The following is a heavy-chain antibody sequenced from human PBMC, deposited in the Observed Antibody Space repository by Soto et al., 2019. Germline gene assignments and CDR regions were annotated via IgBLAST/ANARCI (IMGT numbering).Heavy chain of an antibody. CDR2: IYYSGST. CDR1: GGSISSYY. D-gene: IGHD5-12*01. Sequence: QVQLQESGPGLVKPSETLSLTCTVSGGSISSYYWSWIRQPPGKGLEWIGYIYYSGSTNYNPSLKSRVTISVDTSKNQFSLKLSSVTAADTAVYYCARCRRDGYKILYFDYWGQGTLVTVSS. J-gene: IGHJ4*02. CDR3: ARCRRDGYKILYFDY. V-gene: IGHV4-59*01.